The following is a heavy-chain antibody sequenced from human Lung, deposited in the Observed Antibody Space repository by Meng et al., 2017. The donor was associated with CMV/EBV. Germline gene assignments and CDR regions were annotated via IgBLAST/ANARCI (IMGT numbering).Heavy chain of an antibody. CDR2: MNPNSGNT. D-gene: IGHD2-15*01. Sequence: AGVKKPGDSVKVSCKASGYTFTSYDINWGRQATGQGLEWMGWMNPNSGNTGYAQKFQGRVTMTRNTSISTAYMELSSLRSEDTAVYYCARGYCSGGSCPVFDPWGQGTLVTVSS. CDR3: ARGYCSGGSCPVFDP. V-gene: IGHV1-8*01. CDR1: GYTFTSYD. J-gene: IGHJ5*02.